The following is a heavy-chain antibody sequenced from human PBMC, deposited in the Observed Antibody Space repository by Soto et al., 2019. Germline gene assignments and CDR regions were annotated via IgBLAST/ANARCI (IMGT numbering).Heavy chain of an antibody. CDR1: GYSISSGYY. Sequence: PSETLSLTCAVSGYSISSGYYWGWIRQPPGKGLEWIGSIYHSGSTYYNPSLKSRVTISVDTSKNQFSLKLSSVTAADTAVYYCARNYYTVVTLPTRLNWFDPWGQGTLVTVS. J-gene: IGHJ5*02. CDR2: IYHSGST. V-gene: IGHV4-38-2*01. D-gene: IGHD3-3*01. CDR3: ARNYYTVVTLPTRLNWFDP.